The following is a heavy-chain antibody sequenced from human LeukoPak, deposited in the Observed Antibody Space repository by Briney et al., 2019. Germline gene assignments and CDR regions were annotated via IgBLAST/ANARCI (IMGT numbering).Heavy chain of an antibody. D-gene: IGHD1-26*01. CDR1: GGSISSSSYY. V-gene: IGHV4-39*01. J-gene: IGHJ4*02. CDR2: IYYSRST. Sequence: PSETLSLTCTVSGGSISSSSYYWGWIRQPPGKRLEWIGSIYYSRSTYYNPSLKSRVTISVDTSKNQFSLKLSSVTAADTAVYYCARHSSRSGSRDYWGQGTLVTVSS. CDR3: ARHSSRSGSRDY.